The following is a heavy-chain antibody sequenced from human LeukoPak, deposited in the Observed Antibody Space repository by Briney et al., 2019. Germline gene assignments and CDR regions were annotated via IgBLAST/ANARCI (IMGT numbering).Heavy chain of an antibody. CDR3: ARGPYSGSYLLPFDY. J-gene: IGHJ4*02. V-gene: IGHV3-30-3*01. Sequence: GGSLRHSCAASGFTFSSYAMHWVRQAPGKGLEWVAVISYDGSNKYYADSVKGRFTISRDNSKNTLYLQMNSLRAEDTAVYYCARGPYSGSYLLPFDYWGQGTLVTVSS. D-gene: IGHD1-26*01. CDR1: GFTFSSYA. CDR2: ISYDGSNK.